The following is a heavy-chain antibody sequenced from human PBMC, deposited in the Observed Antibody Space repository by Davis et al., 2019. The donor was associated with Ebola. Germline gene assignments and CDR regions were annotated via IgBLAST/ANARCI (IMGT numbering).Heavy chain of an antibody. J-gene: IGHJ6*03. CDR3: VKDSSAYYFYMDV. V-gene: IGHV3-9*03. CDR2: IRWNSGTI. Sequence: PGGSLRLSCTVSGFTISGTAMGWVRLAPGKGLEWVSGIRWNSGTIGYADSVKGRFTISRDNARNSLYLQMNSLRAEDMALYYCVKDSSAYYFYMDVWGKGTTVTVSS. CDR1: GFTISGTA.